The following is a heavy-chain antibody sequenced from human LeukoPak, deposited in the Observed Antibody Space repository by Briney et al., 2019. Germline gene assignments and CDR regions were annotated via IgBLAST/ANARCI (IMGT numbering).Heavy chain of an antibody. V-gene: IGHV3-9*01. CDR3: AKDYGYSSSWYDY. Sequence: GGSLRLSCEASGFTFDDYGMHWVRQAPGKGLEWVSAISWNCASVGYVDSVKGRFTISRDNAKKTLYLQMNSLRPEDTALYYCAKDYGYSSSWYDYWGQGTLVTVSS. CDR2: ISWNCASV. D-gene: IGHD6-13*01. J-gene: IGHJ4*02. CDR1: GFTFDDYG.